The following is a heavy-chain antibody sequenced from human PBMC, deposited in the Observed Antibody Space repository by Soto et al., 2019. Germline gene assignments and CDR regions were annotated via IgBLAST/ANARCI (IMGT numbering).Heavy chain of an antibody. J-gene: IGHJ4*02. Sequence: ASVKVSCKASGYTFTSYGISWVRQAPGQGLEWMGWISAYNGNTNYAQKLQGRVTMTTDTSTSTAYMELRSLRSDDTAVYYCARDLRQYYYDSSGSFDDWGQGTLVTVAS. CDR3: ARDLRQYYYDSSGSFDD. CDR1: GYTFTSYG. D-gene: IGHD3-22*01. V-gene: IGHV1-18*01. CDR2: ISAYNGNT.